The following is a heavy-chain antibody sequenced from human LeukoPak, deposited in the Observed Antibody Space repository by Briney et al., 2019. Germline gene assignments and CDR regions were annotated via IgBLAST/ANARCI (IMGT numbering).Heavy chain of an antibody. Sequence: ASVKVSCKASGYTFTGYYMHWVRQAPGQGLEWMGWINPNSGGTNYAQKFQGRVTMTRDTSISTAYMELSRLRSDDTAVYYCGALTAMVRGSWFDPWGQGTLVTVSS. D-gene: IGHD3-10*01. J-gene: IGHJ5*02. CDR2: INPNSGGT. CDR1: GYTFTGYY. V-gene: IGHV1-2*02. CDR3: GALTAMVRGSWFDP.